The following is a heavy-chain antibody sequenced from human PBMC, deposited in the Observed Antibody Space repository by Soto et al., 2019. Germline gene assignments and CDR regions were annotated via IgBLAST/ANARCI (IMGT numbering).Heavy chain of an antibody. CDR3: AKTPRGCDYGDWYFDL. J-gene: IGHJ2*01. CDR2: INPSGSRT. CDR1: GFTFSSYA. V-gene: IGHV3-23*05. D-gene: IGHD4-17*01. Sequence: EVQLLESGGGLVQPGGSLRLSCAASGFTFSSYAMSWVRQAPGKGLEWVSAINPSGSRTYYADSVKGRFTISRDNSKNTLYLQMNSLRAEDTAIYYCAKTPRGCDYGDWYFDLWGRGTLVTVSS.